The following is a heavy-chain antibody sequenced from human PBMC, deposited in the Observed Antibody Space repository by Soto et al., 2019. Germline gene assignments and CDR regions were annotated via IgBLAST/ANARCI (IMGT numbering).Heavy chain of an antibody. Sequence: QVQLQESGPGLVKPSETLSLTCTVSGGSVSDDNYYWSWIRQPPGKRLEWIGYIYHTGSTNFNPSLKSRVTMAVDTSKNQFSLTLNSVTAADTAVYYCARGNWKGDDWGQGTLVTVSS. V-gene: IGHV4-61*01. CDR3: ARGNWKGDD. D-gene: IGHD1-20*01. CDR1: GGSVSDDNYY. CDR2: IYHTGST. J-gene: IGHJ4*02.